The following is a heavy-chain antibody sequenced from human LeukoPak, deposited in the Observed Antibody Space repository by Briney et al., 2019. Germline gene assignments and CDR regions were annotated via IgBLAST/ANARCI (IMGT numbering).Heavy chain of an antibody. CDR3: AKGSGGYNSDY. Sequence: PGGSLRLSCAASGFTFSRYGMHWVRQAPGKGLEWVAFTRNDGSNEYYADSVKGRSTISRDNSKNTLYLQMNSLRAEDTAVYYCAKGSGGYNSDYWGQGTLVTVSS. J-gene: IGHJ4*02. CDR1: GFTFSRYG. CDR2: TRNDGSNE. V-gene: IGHV3-30*02. D-gene: IGHD5-12*01.